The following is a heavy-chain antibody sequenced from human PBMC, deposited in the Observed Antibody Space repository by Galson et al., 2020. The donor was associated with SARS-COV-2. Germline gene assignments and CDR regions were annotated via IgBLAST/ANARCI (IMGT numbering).Heavy chain of an antibody. CDR3: ARDRGNSVDDDFDI. CDR1: GFNFNDYY. V-gene: IGHV3-11*06. D-gene: IGHD2-15*01. CDR2: ISNSGGYT. J-gene: IGHJ3*02. Sequence: GESLKISCAASGFNFNDYYMSWVRQAPGKGLEWISHISNSGGYTKYADSVRGRFTISRDNAKNSLYLHVNSLRGEDTAVYYCARDRGNSVDDDFDIWGQGTMVTVSS.